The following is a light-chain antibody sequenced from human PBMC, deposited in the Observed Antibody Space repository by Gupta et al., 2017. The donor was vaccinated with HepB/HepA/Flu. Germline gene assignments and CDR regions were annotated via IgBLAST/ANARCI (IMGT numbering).Light chain of an antibody. V-gene: IGKV1-16*01. CDR2: FAS. Sequence: DIQMTQSPSSLSASVGDTVTITCRASQGVNDYLGWFQQKPGRAPKSLIHFASSLQNGVPSRFSGSGSGTHFTLTISGLQPEDFATYYCLQYNGYPLTFGGGARVEI. CDR1: QGVNDY. CDR3: LQYNGYPLT. J-gene: IGKJ4*01.